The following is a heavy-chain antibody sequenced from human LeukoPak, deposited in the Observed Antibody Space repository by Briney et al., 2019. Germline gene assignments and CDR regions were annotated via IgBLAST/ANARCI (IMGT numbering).Heavy chain of an antibody. CDR1: GYIFTSYW. V-gene: IGHV5-51*01. CDR2: IYPGDSDT. J-gene: IGHJ4*02. Sequence: GESLKISCKGSGYIFTSYWIGWVRQMPGKGLEWMGIIYPGDSDTRYSPSFQGQVTISADKSISTAYLQWSSLKASDTAMYYCARHITKYSSGWYDWGQGTLVTVSS. D-gene: IGHD6-19*01. CDR3: ARHITKYSSGWYD.